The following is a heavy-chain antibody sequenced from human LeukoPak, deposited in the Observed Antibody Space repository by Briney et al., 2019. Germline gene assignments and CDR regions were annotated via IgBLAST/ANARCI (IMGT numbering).Heavy chain of an antibody. CDR2: IKQDGSEK. Sequence: SGGSLRLSCAASGFTFSSYAMHWVRQAPGKGLEWVANIKQDGSEKYYVDSVKGRFTISRDNAKNSLYLQMNSLRAEDTAVYYCASPVLRFLEWLGYWGQGTLVTVSS. V-gene: IGHV3-7*01. CDR3: ASPVLRFLEWLGY. CDR1: GFTFSSYA. D-gene: IGHD3-3*01. J-gene: IGHJ4*02.